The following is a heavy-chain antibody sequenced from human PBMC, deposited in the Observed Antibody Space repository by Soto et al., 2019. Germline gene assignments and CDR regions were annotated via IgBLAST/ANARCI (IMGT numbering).Heavy chain of an antibody. V-gene: IGHV4-30-4*01. CDR3: ARGRYCLTGRCFPNWFDS. CDR2: IYKSATT. CDR1: GDSISTVDYF. J-gene: IGHJ5*01. D-gene: IGHD2-15*01. Sequence: SETLSVTCSVSGDSISTVDYFWAWIRQPPGQALEYIGYIYKSATTYYNPSFESRVAISLDTSKSQFSLNVTSVTAADTAVYFFARGRYCLTGRCFPNWFDSRGQGSLVTVSS.